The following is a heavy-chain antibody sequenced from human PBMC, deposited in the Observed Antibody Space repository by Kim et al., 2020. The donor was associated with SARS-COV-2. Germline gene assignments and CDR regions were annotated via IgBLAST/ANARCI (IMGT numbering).Heavy chain of an antibody. J-gene: IGHJ6*02. CDR2: ISYDGSNK. D-gene: IGHD6-13*01. CDR1: GFTFSSYA. CDR3: ARAGYSSSWPHYYYYYGMDV. Sequence: GGSLRLSCAASGFTFSSYAMHWVRQAPGKGLEWVAVISYDGSNKYYVDSVKGRFTISRDNSKNTLYLQMNSLRAEDTAVYYCARAGYSSSWPHYYYYYGMDVWGQGTTVTVSS. V-gene: IGHV3-30*04.